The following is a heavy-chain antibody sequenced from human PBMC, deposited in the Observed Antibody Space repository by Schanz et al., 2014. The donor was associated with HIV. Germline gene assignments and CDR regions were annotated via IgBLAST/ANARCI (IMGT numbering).Heavy chain of an antibody. CDR3: AKALGGSPEDY. CDR1: GFTFSTYA. J-gene: IGHJ4*02. Sequence: EVQLLESGGGLIQPGGSLRLSCTAFGFTFSTYAMTWVRQAPGRGLEWVSAISGSTGSRTYYAESVKGRFAISRDNSKNTLYLQMNSLRAEDTAVYFCAKALGGSPEDYWGQGTLVTVSS. D-gene: IGHD1-26*01. CDR2: ISGSTGSRT. V-gene: IGHV3-23*01.